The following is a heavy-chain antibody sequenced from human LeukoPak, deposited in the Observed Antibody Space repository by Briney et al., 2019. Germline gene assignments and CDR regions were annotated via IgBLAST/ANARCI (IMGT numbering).Heavy chain of an antibody. D-gene: IGHD2-2*01. J-gene: IGHJ4*02. Sequence: GGSLRLSCAASGFTFSSYAMSWVRQAPGKGLEWVSAISGSGGSTYYADSVKGRFTISRDNSKNTLYLQMNSLRAEDTAVYYCAKDRGYCSSTSCYPSLFDYWGQGTLVTVSS. CDR2: ISGSGGST. CDR3: AKDRGYCSSTSCYPSLFDY. V-gene: IGHV3-23*01. CDR1: GFTFSSYA.